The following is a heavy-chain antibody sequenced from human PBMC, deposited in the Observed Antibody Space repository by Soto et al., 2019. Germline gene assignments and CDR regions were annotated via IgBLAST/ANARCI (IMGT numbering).Heavy chain of an antibody. V-gene: IGHV4-61*01. CDR2: MYNSGST. Sequence: SETLSLTCTVSGGSVSSGSYYWSWIRQPPGKGLEWIGYMYNSGSTNYNPSLKSRVIISVDTSKNQFSLKLSSVTAADTAVYYCAGVSSGWYYFDYWGQGTLVTVSS. J-gene: IGHJ4*02. CDR1: GGSVSSGSYY. D-gene: IGHD6-19*01. CDR3: AGVSSGWYYFDY.